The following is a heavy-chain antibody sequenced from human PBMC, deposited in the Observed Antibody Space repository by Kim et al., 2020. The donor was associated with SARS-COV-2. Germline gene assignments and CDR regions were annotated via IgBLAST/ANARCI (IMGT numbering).Heavy chain of an antibody. D-gene: IGHD2-21*02. CDR3: AREGLAVTAPFDY. J-gene: IGHJ4*02. V-gene: IGHV3-74*01. Sequence: YADSVKGRFTISRDNAKNTLYLQMNSLRAEDTAVYYCAREGLAVTAPFDYWGQGTLVTVSS.